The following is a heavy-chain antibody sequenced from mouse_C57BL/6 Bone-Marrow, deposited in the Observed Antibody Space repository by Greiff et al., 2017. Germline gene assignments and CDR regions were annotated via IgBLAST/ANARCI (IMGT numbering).Heavy chain of an antibody. J-gene: IGHJ1*03. D-gene: IGHD1-1*01. CDR1: GYTFTSYD. V-gene: IGHV1-85*01. Sequence: QVHVKQSGPELVKPGASVKLSCKASGYTFTSYDINWVKQRPGQGLEWIGWIYPRDGSTKYNEKFKGKATLTVDTYDSTAYMELHRLTSEDSAVYFCAREYGSNYWYFDVWGTGTTVTVSS. CDR2: IYPRDGST. CDR3: AREYGSNYWYFDV.